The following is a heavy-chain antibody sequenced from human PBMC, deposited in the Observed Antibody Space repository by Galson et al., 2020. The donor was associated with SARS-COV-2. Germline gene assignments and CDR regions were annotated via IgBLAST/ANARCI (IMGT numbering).Heavy chain of an antibody. D-gene: IGHD2-2*01. J-gene: IGHJ6*04. CDR3: SATSCYSLDV. CDR2: NYWDDDK. V-gene: IGHV2-5*02. CDR1: GFSLSTSGVG. Sequence: VSGPTLVKPTQTLTLTCTFSGFSLSTSGVGVGWIRQPPGKALEWLALNYWDDDKRYSPSLKSRLTINKDTSKNQVVLKMTNMDPVDTATYYCSATSCYSLDVWGKGTTVTVSS.